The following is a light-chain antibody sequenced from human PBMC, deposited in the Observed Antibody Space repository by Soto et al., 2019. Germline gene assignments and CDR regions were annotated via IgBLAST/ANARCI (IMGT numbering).Light chain of an antibody. Sequence: DIQMTQSPSTLSASVGDRVTITCRASQSISSWLAWYQQKPGKAPKLLIYKASSLESGVPSRFSGSGSGTEFTLTISSLQPDDFATYYCQQYNSYSFGQGTNVDTK. V-gene: IGKV1-5*03. CDR2: KAS. CDR1: QSISSW. J-gene: IGKJ1*01. CDR3: QQYNSYS.